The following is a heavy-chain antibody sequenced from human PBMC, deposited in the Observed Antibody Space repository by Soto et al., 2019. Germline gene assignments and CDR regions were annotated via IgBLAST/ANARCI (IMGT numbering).Heavy chain of an antibody. J-gene: IGHJ6*02. CDR2: ISGSGGST. Sequence: GGSLRLSCAASGFTFSSYVMSWVRQAPGKGLEWVSAISGSGGSTYYADSVKGRFTISRDNSKNTLYLQMNSLRAEDTTVYYCAKTHYTSGFGELLLYYYYYGMDVWGQGTTVTVSS. CDR1: GFTFSSYV. CDR3: AKTHYTSGFGELLLYYYYYGMDV. D-gene: IGHD3-10*01. V-gene: IGHV3-23*01.